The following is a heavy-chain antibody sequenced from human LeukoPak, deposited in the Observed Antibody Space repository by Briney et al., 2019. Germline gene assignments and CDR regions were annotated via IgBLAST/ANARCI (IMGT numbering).Heavy chain of an antibody. D-gene: IGHD2/OR15-2a*01. V-gene: IGHV4-59*08. J-gene: IGHJ4*02. CDR1: GGSISSYY. Sequence: SETLSPTCTVSGGSISSYYWSWIRQPPGKGLEWIAYISDIGSINYNPSLKSRVTISLETSKNQFSLKLSSVTAADTAVYYCAGHHPRNTVDFWGQGTLVTVSS. CDR2: ISDIGSI. CDR3: AGHHPRNTVDF.